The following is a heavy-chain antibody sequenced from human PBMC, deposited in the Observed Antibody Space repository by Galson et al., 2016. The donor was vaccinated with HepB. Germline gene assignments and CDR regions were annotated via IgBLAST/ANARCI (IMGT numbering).Heavy chain of an antibody. CDR3: ARTPGRNFDIMTGYYADYHYDGMDV. Sequence: SETLSLTCTVSGGSMNSITFYWGWIRQPPGKGLEWIGSIVYSGSSYYNPSLKSRVTISVDTPNNQFSLRLSSVTAADAVVYYCARTPGRNFDIMTGYYADYHYDGMDVWGQGTTVTVSS. CDR1: GGSMNSITFY. D-gene: IGHD3-9*01. V-gene: IGHV4-39*01. CDR2: IVYSGSS. J-gene: IGHJ6*02.